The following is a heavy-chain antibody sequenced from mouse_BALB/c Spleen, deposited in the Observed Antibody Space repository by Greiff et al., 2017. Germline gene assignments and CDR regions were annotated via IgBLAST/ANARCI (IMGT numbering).Heavy chain of an antibody. V-gene: IGHV5-12-1*01. CDR3: ARQKYGLYAMDY. D-gene: IGHD2-10*02. J-gene: IGHJ4*01. CDR2: ISSGGGST. Sequence: EVQLVESGGGLVKPGGSLKLSCAASGFAFSSYDMSWVRQTPEKRLEWVAYISSGGGSTYYPDTVKGRFTISRDNAKNTLYLQMSSLKSEDTAMYYCARQKYGLYAMDYWGQGTSVTVSS. CDR1: GFAFSSYD.